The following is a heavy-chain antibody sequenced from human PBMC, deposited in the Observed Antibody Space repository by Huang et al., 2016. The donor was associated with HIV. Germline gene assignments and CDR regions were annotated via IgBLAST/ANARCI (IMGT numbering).Heavy chain of an antibody. CDR3: AYQQWLVGGLNH. V-gene: IGHV3-21*02. D-gene: IGHD6-19*01. CDR1: GFAFSSYG. J-gene: IGHJ5*02. CDR2: IGSDSSYI. Sequence: EVELVESGGGLVRPGGSLRLSCAASGFAFSSYGMNGVRQARGKGLEWVAFIGSDSSYIYYADSVKGRVTISRDNAKSSIYLQLDSLRAEDTAVYYCAYQQWLVGGLNHWGQGTLVVVSS.